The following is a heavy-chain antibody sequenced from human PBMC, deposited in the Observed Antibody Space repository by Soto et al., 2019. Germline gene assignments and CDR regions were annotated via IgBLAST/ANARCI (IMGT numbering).Heavy chain of an antibody. Sequence: QVQLQESGPGLVKPSETLSLTCAVSGDSISSYYCMWIRQPPGKGLESIGYLYYGRSANSNPSLTSRVTLSVDTSTNQCPLTLSSMTAADTAVYYCALRSMAVVPEYWGQGTLVTVSS. CDR3: ALRSMAVVPEY. CDR2: LYYGRSA. CDR1: GDSISSYY. V-gene: IGHV4-59*01. D-gene: IGHD3-22*01. J-gene: IGHJ4*02.